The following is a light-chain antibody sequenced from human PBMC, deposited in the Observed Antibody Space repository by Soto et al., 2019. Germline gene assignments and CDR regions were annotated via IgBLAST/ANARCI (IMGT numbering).Light chain of an antibody. V-gene: IGKV3-15*01. CDR3: QQYNSWLWT. Sequence: EIVLTQSPGTLSLSPGESATLSCRASQRVYSNLAWYQQRPGQAPRLLIYGASTRATGIPARFSGSGSGTEFTLIISSLQSEDSAVYYCQQYNSWLWTFGQGTKVDIK. J-gene: IGKJ1*01. CDR1: QRVYSN. CDR2: GAS.